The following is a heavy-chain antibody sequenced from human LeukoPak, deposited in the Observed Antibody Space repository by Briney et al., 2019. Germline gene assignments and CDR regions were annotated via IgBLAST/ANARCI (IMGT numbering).Heavy chain of an antibody. CDR2: ISYDGSNK. D-gene: IGHD3-16*02. Sequence: GRSLRLSCAASGFTFSSYAMHWVRQAPGKGLEWVAVISYDGSNKYYADSVKGRFTISRDNSKNTLYLQMNSLRAEDTAVYYCARESGVWGSYRYTVDYWGQGTLVTVSS. V-gene: IGHV3-30-3*01. CDR3: ARESGVWGSYRYTVDY. CDR1: GFTFSSYA. J-gene: IGHJ4*02.